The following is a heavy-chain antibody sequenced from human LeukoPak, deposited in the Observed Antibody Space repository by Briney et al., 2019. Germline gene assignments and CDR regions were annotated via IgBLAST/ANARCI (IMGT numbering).Heavy chain of an antibody. D-gene: IGHD3-22*01. CDR3: ARDSVELGVYYDSSGYYETDFDY. V-gene: IGHV3-7*01. CDR1: GFTFINYW. CDR2: IKPDESEK. Sequence: PEGSLRLSCAASGFTFINYWMSWVRQPPGKGLEWVANIKPDESEKFYVDSVKGRFTISRDNAKNSLYLQMNSLRAEDTAVYYCARDSVELGVYYDSSGYYETDFDYWGQGTLVTVSS. J-gene: IGHJ4*02.